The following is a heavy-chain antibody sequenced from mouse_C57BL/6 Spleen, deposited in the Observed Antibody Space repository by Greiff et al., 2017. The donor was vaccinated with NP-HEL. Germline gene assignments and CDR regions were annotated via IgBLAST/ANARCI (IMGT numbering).Heavy chain of an antibody. D-gene: IGHD1-1*01. Sequence: EVQLVESGGGLVKPGGSLKLSCAASGFTFSDYGMHWVRQAPEKGLEWVAYISSGSSTIYYADTVKGRFTISRDNAKNTLFLQMTSLRSEDTAMYYCARRYYGSSFYAMDYWGQRTSVTVSS. CDR3: ARRYYGSSFYAMDY. CDR2: ISSGSSTI. V-gene: IGHV5-17*01. CDR1: GFTFSDYG. J-gene: IGHJ4*01.